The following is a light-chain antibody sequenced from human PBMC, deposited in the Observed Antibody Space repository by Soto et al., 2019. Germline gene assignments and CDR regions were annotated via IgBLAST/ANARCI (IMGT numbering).Light chain of an antibody. J-gene: IGKJ1*01. CDR3: QHYGSSPR. CDR1: QSVTTSF. CDR2: GAS. Sequence: EIVLTQSPGTLSLSPEERATLSCRASQSVTTSFLAWYQRKPGQAPRLPIYGASSRATGIPNRFSGSGSGTDFTLTISRLEPEDCAVYYCQHYGSSPRFGQGTKVDIK. V-gene: IGKV3-20*01.